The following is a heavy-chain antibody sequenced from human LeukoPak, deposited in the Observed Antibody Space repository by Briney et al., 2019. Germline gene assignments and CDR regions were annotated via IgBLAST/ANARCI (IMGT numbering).Heavy chain of an antibody. CDR3: AKELGRVDY. V-gene: IGHV3-23*01. J-gene: IGHJ4*02. CDR1: GFTSSSYV. CDR2: VSGSGGST. Sequence: GGSLRLSCAASGFTSSSYVMSWVRQAPGKGLEWVSSVSGSGGSTYYADSVKGRFTISRDNSKNTLYLQMNSLRAEDTAVYYCAKELGRVDYWGQGTLVTVSS.